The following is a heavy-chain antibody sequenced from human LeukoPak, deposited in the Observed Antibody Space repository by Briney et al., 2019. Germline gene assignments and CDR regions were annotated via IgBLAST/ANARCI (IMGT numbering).Heavy chain of an antibody. CDR1: GGPITEYY. CDR2: IYHTGST. D-gene: IGHD5-12*01. CDR3: ARDRGTTGYYYLDS. Sequence: SETLSLTCSVSGGPITEYYWSWIRQPPGKGLEWMGYIYHTGSTNYSPSLKSRLTMSVDASRNQFSLKLVSVTAADTGVYYCARDRGTTGYYYLDSWGQGILVTVSS. V-gene: IGHV4-59*01. J-gene: IGHJ4*02.